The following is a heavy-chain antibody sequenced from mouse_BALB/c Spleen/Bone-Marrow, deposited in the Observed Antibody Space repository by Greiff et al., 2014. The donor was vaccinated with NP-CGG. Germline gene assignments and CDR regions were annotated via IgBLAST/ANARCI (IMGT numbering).Heavy chain of an antibody. Sequence: VQLQQSGAELVRPGSSVKISCKASGYAFSSYWMNWVKQRPGQGLGWIGRIYPGDGDTNYNGNFKDKATLTTDKSSTTAYMQLSSLTSEDSAVYFCARGGRLTGYYFDYWGQGTTLTVSS. CDR3: ARGGRLTGYYFDY. V-gene: IGHV1-80*01. CDR1: GYAFSSYW. CDR2: IYPGDGDT. J-gene: IGHJ2*01. D-gene: IGHD4-1*01.